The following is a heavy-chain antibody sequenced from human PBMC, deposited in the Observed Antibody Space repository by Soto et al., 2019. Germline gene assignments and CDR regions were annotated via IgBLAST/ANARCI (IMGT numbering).Heavy chain of an antibody. CDR3: AGSYGDADY. J-gene: IGHJ4*02. CDR1: GGSFSGYY. V-gene: IGHV4-34*01. CDR2: INHSGST. Sequence: SETLSLTCAVYGGSFSGYYWNWIRQPPGKGLEWIGEINHSGSTNYNPSLKSRATISVDTSKNQFSLKLSSVTAADTAVYYCAGSYGDADYWGQGTLVTVSS. D-gene: IGHD4-17*01.